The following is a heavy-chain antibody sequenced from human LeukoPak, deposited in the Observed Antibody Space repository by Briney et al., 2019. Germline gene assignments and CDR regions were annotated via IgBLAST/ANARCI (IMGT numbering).Heavy chain of an antibody. D-gene: IGHD1-26*01. V-gene: IGHV3-30-3*01. CDR3: ARDMSGRYQIDY. Sequence: GESLRLSCAASGFTFSSHAMHWVRQAPGKGLEWVAVISYDGSNKNYVDSVKGRFTVSRDNSKNTLDLQMNSLRAEDSAVYYCARDMSGRYQIDYWGQGTLATVSS. CDR2: ISYDGSNK. CDR1: GFTFSSHA. J-gene: IGHJ4*02.